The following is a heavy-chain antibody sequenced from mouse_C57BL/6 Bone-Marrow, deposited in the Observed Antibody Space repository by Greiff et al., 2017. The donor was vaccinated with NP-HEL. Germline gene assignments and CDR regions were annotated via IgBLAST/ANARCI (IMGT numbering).Heavy chain of an antibody. J-gene: IGHJ2*01. CDR3: ARLGYARDHFDY. Sequence: EVKLVESGGDLVKPGGSLKLSCAASGFTFSSYGMSWVRQTPDKRLEWVATISSGGSYTYYPDSVKGRFTISRDNAKNTLYLQMSSLKSEDTAMYYCARLGYARDHFDYWGQGTTLTVSS. V-gene: IGHV5-6*01. D-gene: IGHD2-10*02. CDR1: GFTFSSYG. CDR2: ISSGGSYT.